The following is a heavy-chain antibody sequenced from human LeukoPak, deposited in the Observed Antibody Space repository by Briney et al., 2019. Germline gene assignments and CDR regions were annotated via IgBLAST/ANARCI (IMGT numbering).Heavy chain of an antibody. J-gene: IGHJ4*02. CDR3: ARDRSISAAGDTY. D-gene: IGHD6-13*01. CDR2: VNRDGSST. Sequence: GGSLRLSCAASGFTFSDYWMHWVRQAPGKGLVWVSRVNRDGSSTSYADSVKGRFTISRDNAKNTLSLQMNSLRAEDTAVYYCARDRSISAAGDTYWGQGTLLTVSS. CDR1: GFTFSDYW. V-gene: IGHV3-74*01.